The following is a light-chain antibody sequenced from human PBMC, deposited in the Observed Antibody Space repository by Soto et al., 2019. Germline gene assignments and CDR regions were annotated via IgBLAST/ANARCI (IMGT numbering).Light chain of an antibody. CDR1: SSDVGGYNS. V-gene: IGLV2-14*01. J-gene: IGLJ1*01. CDR2: EVS. CDR3: SSYTSSSTPYV. Sequence: QSALTQPASVSVSPGQSITISCTGTSSDVGGYNSVSWYQQHPGKAPKLMIYEVSNRPSGVSNRFAGSKSGNTASLTISGLQAEDEAYYYCSSYTSSSTPYVFGTGTKVTVL.